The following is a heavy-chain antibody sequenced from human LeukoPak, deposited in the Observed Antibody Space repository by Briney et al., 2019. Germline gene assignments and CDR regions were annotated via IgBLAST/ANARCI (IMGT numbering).Heavy chain of an antibody. V-gene: IGHV3-33*01. Sequence: GGSLRLSCAASGFTFSSYGTHWVRQAPGKGLEWVAVIWYDGSNKYYADSVKGRFTISRDNSKNTLYLQMNSLRAEDTAVYYCARDPNYGLYVYYGMDVWGQGTTVTVSS. J-gene: IGHJ6*02. D-gene: IGHD5-24*01. CDR2: IWYDGSNK. CDR1: GFTFSSYG. CDR3: ARDPNYGLYVYYGMDV.